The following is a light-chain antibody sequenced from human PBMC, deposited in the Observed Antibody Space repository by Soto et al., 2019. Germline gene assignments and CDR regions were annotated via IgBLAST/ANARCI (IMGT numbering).Light chain of an antibody. V-gene: IGKV1-17*03. J-gene: IGKJ2*01. Sequence: DVQMIQSPSAMSASVGDRVTITCRASQDISRFVAWFQQKPGKAPERLIYDTSTLQVGVPSRFSGGGSGTEFTLAISGLQPDDSATYDCLLHNTYPYTFGQGTKLEIK. CDR2: DTS. CDR3: LLHNTYPYT. CDR1: QDISRF.